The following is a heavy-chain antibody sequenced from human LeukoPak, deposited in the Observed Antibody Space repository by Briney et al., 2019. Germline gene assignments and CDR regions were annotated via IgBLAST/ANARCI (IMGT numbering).Heavy chain of an antibody. CDR1: GYTFTGYY. J-gene: IGHJ6*03. Sequence: ASVKVSCKASGYTFTGYYMHXXXQAPGQGLXXXXXXXXXXXGTNYAQKFQGRVTMTRDTSISTAYMELSRLRSDDTAVYYCARXXXGXCSSTSCYGGTQYYYYFYMDVWGKGTTVTVSS. V-gene: IGHV1-2*02. CDR3: ARXXXGXCSSTSCYGGTQYYYYFYMDV. D-gene: IGHD2-2*01. CDR2: XXXXXXGT.